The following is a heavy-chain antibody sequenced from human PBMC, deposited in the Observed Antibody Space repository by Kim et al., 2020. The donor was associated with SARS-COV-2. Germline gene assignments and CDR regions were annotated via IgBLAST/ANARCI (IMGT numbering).Heavy chain of an antibody. Sequence: ASVKVSCKASGYSFTSNGINWVRQAPGQGLEWVGWASAYGSNRKTAENLQDRVTMTTDTSTRTAYMELRSLRSDDTGVYYCAGEDSSGYIYWGQGTLVTV. CDR1: GYSFTSNG. J-gene: IGHJ4*02. CDR3: AGEDSSGYIY. CDR2: ASAYGSNR. D-gene: IGHD3-22*01. V-gene: IGHV1-18*01.